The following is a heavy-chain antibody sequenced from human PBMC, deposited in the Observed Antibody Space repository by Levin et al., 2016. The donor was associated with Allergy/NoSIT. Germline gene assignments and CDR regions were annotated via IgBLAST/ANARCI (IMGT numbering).Heavy chain of an antibody. D-gene: IGHD1-1*01. CDR2: IYTSGST. J-gene: IGHJ6*02. CDR1: GGSISSYY. Sequence: SETLSLTCTVSGGSISSYYWSWIRQPAGKGLEWIGRIYTSGSTNYNPSLKSRVTMSVDTSKNQFSLKLSSVTAADTAVYYCAGIQLERRSSYYYYGVDVWGQGTTVTVSS. CDR3: AGIQLERRSSYYYYGVDV. V-gene: IGHV4-4*07.